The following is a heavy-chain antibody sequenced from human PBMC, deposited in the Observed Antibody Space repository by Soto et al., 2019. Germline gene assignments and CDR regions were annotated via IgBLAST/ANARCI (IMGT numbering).Heavy chain of an antibody. D-gene: IGHD6-6*01. J-gene: IGHJ4*02. Sequence: GGSLRLSCAASGFTFSSYGMHWVRQAPGKGLEWVAVIWYDGSNKYYADSVKGRFTISRDNSKNTLYLQMNSLRAEDTAVYCCAREQIEHSSSGTAYYFDYWGQGALVTVSS. CDR1: GFTFSSYG. CDR2: IWYDGSNK. V-gene: IGHV3-33*01. CDR3: AREQIEHSSSGTAYYFDY.